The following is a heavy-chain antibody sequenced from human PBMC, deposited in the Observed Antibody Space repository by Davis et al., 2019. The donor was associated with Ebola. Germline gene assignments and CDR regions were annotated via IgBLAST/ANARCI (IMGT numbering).Heavy chain of an antibody. V-gene: IGHV3-11*04. CDR1: GFTFSDYY. CDR3: ARDSDLIAAAALDV. Sequence: GESLKISCAASGFTFSDYYMSWIRQAPGKGLEWVSYISSSGSTIYYADSVKGRFTISRDNAKNSLYLQMNSLRAEDTAVYYCARDSDLIAAAALDVWGQGTTVTVSS. J-gene: IGHJ6*02. D-gene: IGHD6-13*01. CDR2: ISSSGSTI.